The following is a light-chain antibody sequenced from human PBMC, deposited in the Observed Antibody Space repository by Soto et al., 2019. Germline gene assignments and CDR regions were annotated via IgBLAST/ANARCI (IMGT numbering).Light chain of an antibody. CDR1: QSVSSSY. Sequence: EIVLTQSPGTLSLSPGERATLSCRASQSVSSSYLAWYQQKPGQAPRLLIYGASSRATGIPDRFSGSGSGKAFTLTISRLEPEDFAVYYCQQYGSSPTFGPGTKVDIK. V-gene: IGKV3-20*01. CDR3: QQYGSSPT. J-gene: IGKJ3*01. CDR2: GAS.